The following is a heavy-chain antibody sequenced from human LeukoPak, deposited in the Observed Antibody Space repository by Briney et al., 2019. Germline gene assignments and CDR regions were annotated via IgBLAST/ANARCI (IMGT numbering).Heavy chain of an antibody. CDR3: ARDSLPMAVTGPFDH. CDR1: GFTFSSYG. CDR2: IWFDGSNI. V-gene: IGHV3-33*01. J-gene: IGHJ4*02. D-gene: IGHD6-19*01. Sequence: GESLKISCVASGFTFSSYGMHWVRQAPGKGLEWVTSIWFDGSNIHYADSVKGRVTISRDNSKSALYLQMNSLRAEDTAIYYCARDSLPMAVTGPFDHWGQGALVTVSS.